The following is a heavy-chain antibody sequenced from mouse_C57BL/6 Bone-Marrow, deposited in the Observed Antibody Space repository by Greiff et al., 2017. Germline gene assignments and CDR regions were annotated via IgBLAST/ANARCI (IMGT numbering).Heavy chain of an antibody. CDR3: ARSGPLRRSFDY. D-gene: IGHD3-1*01. V-gene: IGHV1-55*01. CDR2: IYPTSGRT. CDR1: GYTFTSYW. J-gene: IGHJ2*01. Sequence: QVQLQQPGAELVKPGASVKMSCKASGYTFTSYWITWVKQRPGQGLEWIGDIYPTSGRTNYNEKFKSKAILTVDTSSNTAYMQLSSLTSEDSAVFYCARSGPLRRSFDYWGQGTTLTGSS.